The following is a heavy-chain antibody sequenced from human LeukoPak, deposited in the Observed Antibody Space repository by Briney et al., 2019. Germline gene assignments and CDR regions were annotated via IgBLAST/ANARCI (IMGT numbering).Heavy chain of an antibody. V-gene: IGHV1-8*01. CDR1: GYTFTSYD. CDR3: ARARGYNYGYVDY. J-gene: IGHJ4*02. CDR2: MNPNSGDT. Sequence: ASVKVSCKASGYTFTSYDINWVRQATGQGLEWMGWMNPNSGDTGYAQNFQGKLNMTRNTSKSTAYMELSSLRSEDTAVYYWARARGYNYGYVDYWGQGTLVTVSS. D-gene: IGHD5-18*01.